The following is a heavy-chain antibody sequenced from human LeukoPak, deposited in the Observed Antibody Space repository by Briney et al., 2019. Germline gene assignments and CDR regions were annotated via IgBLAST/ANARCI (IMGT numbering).Heavy chain of an antibody. CDR3: VRDVPYSGSYYFDY. CDR2: IYPGDSDT. V-gene: IGHV5-51*01. Sequence: GESLKISCKGSGYSFTSYWIGWVRQMPGKGLEWMAIIYPGDSDTRYSPSFQGQVTISADKSISTAYLQWSSLKASDIAMYYCVRDVPYSGSYYFDYWGQGTLVTVSS. D-gene: IGHD1-26*01. CDR1: GYSFTSYW. J-gene: IGHJ4*02.